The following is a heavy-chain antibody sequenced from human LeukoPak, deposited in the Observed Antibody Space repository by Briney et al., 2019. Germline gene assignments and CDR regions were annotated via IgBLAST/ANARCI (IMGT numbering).Heavy chain of an antibody. Sequence: PGGSLRLSCAASGFTFSTYSINWVRQAPGKGLEWVSSISSSSSSIYYADSVKGRFTISRDNAKNSLSLQMNSLNVDDTGVYFCTRDALFGSGRTHLDFWSQGTLVSVSS. CDR1: GFTFSTYS. J-gene: IGHJ4*02. D-gene: IGHD3-10*01. CDR3: TRDALFGSGRTHLDF. CDR2: ISSSSSSI. V-gene: IGHV3-21*01.